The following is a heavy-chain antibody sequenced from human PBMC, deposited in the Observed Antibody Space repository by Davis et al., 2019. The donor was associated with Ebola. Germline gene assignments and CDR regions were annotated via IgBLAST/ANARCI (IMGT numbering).Heavy chain of an antibody. D-gene: IGHD3-3*01. V-gene: IGHV3-21*04. CDR2: ISSSSSYI. CDR1: GFTFSSYS. CDR3: AKDGIVSLAGGYYTYYFDY. J-gene: IGHJ4*02. Sequence: GESLKISCAASGFTFSSYSMNWVRQAPGKGLEWVSSISSSSSYIYYADSLKGRFTISRDNAKNSLYLQMNSLRAEDTAVYYCAKDGIVSLAGGYYTYYFDYWGQGTLVTVSS.